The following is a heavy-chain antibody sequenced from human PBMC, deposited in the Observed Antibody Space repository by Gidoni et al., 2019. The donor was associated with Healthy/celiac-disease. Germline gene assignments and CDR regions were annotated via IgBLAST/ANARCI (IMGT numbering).Heavy chain of an antibody. CDR2: IYYSGST. Sequence: QVQLQESGPGLVKPSETLSLTCTVSGGSVSSGSYYWSWIRQPPGKGLEWIGYIYYSGSTNYNPSLKSRVTISVDTSKNQFSLKLSSVTAADTAVYYCASSLKYSYGYGLLGYWGQGTLVTVSS. J-gene: IGHJ4*02. D-gene: IGHD5-18*01. CDR1: GGSVSSGSYY. V-gene: IGHV4-61*01. CDR3: ASSLKYSYGYGLLGY.